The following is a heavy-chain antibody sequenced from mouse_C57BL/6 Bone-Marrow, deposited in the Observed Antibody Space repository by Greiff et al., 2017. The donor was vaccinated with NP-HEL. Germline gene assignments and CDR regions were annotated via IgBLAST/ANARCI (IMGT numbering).Heavy chain of an antibody. D-gene: IGHD2-3*01. V-gene: IGHV1-76*01. CDR1: GYTFTDYY. CDR2: IYPGSGNT. J-gene: IGHJ2*01. Sequence: QVQLQQSGAELVRPGASVKLSCKASGYTFTDYYINWVKQRPGQGLEWIARIYPGSGNTYYNEKFKGKATLTAEKSSSTAYMQLSSLTSEDSAVYFCAREKKWLLLFDYWGQGTTLTVSS. CDR3: AREKKWLLLFDY.